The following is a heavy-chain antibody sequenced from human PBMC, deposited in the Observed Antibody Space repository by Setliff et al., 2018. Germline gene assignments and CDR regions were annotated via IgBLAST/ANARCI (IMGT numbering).Heavy chain of an antibody. CDR2: INPNSGGT. V-gene: IGHV1-2*06. Sequence: ASVKVSCKASGYTFAGYYMHWVRQAPGQGLEWMGRINPNSGGTNYAQKFQGRVTMTRDTSISTAYMELSRLRSDDTAVYYCARDGTSLPSIAAHADYWGQGTLVTVSS. D-gene: IGHD6-6*01. J-gene: IGHJ4*02. CDR3: ARDGTSLPSIAAHADY. CDR1: GYTFAGYY.